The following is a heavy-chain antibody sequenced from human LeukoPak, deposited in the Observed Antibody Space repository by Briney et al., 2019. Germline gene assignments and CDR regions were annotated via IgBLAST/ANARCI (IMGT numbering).Heavy chain of an antibody. CDR1: GGTFSSYA. J-gene: IGHJ6*03. CDR2: IIPIFGTA. D-gene: IGHD6-6*01. Sequence: SVKVSCKASGGTFSSYAISWVRQAPGQGLEWMGGIIPIFGTANYAQKFQGRVTITADKSTSTAYMELSSLRSEDMAVYYCARGGRVSAARPRVYYYYMDVWGKGTTVTVSS. CDR3: ARGGRVSAARPRVYYYYMDV. V-gene: IGHV1-69*06.